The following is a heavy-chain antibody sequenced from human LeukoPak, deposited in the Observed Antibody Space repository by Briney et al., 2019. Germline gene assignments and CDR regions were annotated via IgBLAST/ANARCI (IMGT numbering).Heavy chain of an antibody. CDR2: IYHSGST. CDR3: ARYSGYGSGSSPFDY. CDR1: GGSISSGGYY. J-gene: IGHJ4*02. V-gene: IGHV4-30-2*01. Sequence: SETLSLTCTVSGGSISSGGYYWSWIRQPPGKGLEWIGYIYHSGSTYYNPSLKSRVTISVDRSKNQFSLKLSSVTAADTAVYYCARYSGYGSGSSPFDYWGQGTLVTVSS. D-gene: IGHD3-10*01.